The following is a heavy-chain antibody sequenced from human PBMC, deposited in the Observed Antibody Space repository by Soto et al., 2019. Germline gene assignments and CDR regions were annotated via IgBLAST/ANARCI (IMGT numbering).Heavy chain of an antibody. V-gene: IGHV4-4*02. Sequence: PSETLSLTCAVSSGPITSSNWWSWVRQPPGKGLEWIGEIYHGGSTNYNPSLWSRVIISVDTSTNQFSLKLSSVTAADTAVYFCARKPYDILTGYYPTFDYWGQGTLVTVSS. J-gene: IGHJ4*02. CDR1: SGPITSSNW. CDR3: ARKPYDILTGYYPTFDY. D-gene: IGHD3-9*01. CDR2: IYHGGST.